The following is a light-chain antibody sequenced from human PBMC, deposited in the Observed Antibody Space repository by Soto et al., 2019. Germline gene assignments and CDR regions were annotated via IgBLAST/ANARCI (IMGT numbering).Light chain of an antibody. CDR1: QTISSW. V-gene: IGKV1-5*03. CDR3: QQYNSYSLFT. Sequence: DIQITQSPSTLSGSVGDRVTITCRASQTISSWLAWYQQKPEKAPKLLIYKASTLKSGVPSRFSGSGSGTEFTLTISSLPPDDFATYYCQQYNSYSLFTFGPGSKVDLK. CDR2: KAS. J-gene: IGKJ3*01.